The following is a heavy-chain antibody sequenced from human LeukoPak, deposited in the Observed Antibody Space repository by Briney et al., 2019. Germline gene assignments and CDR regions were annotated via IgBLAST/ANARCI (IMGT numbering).Heavy chain of an antibody. CDR2: ISGSGGST. CDR3: AKGASSGWYRGWSFDY. J-gene: IGHJ4*02. CDR1: GFTFSSYA. V-gene: IGHV3-23*01. D-gene: IGHD6-19*01. Sequence: GGSLRLSCAASGFTFSSYAMSWVRQAPGKGLEWVSAISGSGGSTYYADSVKGRFTISRDNSKNTLYLQMNSLRAEDTAVYYCAKGASSGWYRGWSFDYWGQGTLVTVSS.